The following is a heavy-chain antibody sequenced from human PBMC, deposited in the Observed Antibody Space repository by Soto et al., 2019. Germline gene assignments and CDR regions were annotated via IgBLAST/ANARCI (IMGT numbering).Heavy chain of an antibody. CDR1: GFTISSNY. Sequence: EVQLVESGGGLVQPGGSLRLSCAASGFTISSNYMSWVRQAPGKGLEWVSVIYSGGSTYYADSVKGRFTISRDNSKNTLYLQTNSLRAEDTAVYYCASGVSAAGRPDYWGQGTLVTVSS. V-gene: IGHV3-66*01. CDR3: ASGVSAAGRPDY. D-gene: IGHD6-13*01. CDR2: IYSGGST. J-gene: IGHJ4*02.